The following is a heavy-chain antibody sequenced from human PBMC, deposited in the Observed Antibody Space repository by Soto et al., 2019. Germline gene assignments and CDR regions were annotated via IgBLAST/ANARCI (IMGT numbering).Heavy chain of an antibody. J-gene: IGHJ5*02. Sequence: EVQLVESGGGLVQPGGSLRLSCAASGFIFSSYSMNWVRQAPGKGLEWVSYISSSSSITYYADSVKGRFTISRDNDKNSLYLQMNSLRDEDTAVYYCARDKWQVTGNNWFHPWGQGTLVTVSS. V-gene: IGHV3-48*02. CDR1: GFIFSSYS. D-gene: IGHD6-19*01. CDR2: ISSSSSIT. CDR3: ARDKWQVTGNNWFHP.